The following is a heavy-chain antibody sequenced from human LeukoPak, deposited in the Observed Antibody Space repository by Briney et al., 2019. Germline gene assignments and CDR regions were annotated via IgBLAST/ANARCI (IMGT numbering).Heavy chain of an antibody. Sequence: PGGSLRVSCAASGFTFRIYGMNWVRQAPGKGLEWVSTISGSGASTYYADSMKGRFTISRDNSRNTLYLQMTSLRAEDTAVYYCARGDDYGDANFDSWGQGTLVTVSS. V-gene: IGHV3-23*01. D-gene: IGHD4-17*01. J-gene: IGHJ4*02. CDR2: ISGSGAST. CDR3: ARGDDYGDANFDS. CDR1: GFTFRIYG.